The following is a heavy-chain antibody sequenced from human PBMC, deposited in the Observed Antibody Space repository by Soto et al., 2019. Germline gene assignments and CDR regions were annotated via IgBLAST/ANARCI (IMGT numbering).Heavy chain of an antibody. J-gene: IGHJ2*01. CDR3: ARDNTQWTWEGYFDL. CDR2: IYSGGST. D-gene: IGHD1-26*01. V-gene: IGHV3-53*02. CDR1: GFTVSSNY. Sequence: EVQLVETGGGLIQPGGSLRLSCAASGFTVSSNYMSWVRQAPGKGLEWVSLIYSGGSTYYADSVKGRFTISRDNSKNTLYIQMNSLRAEDTALYYCARDNTQWTWEGYFDLWGRGTLVTVSS.